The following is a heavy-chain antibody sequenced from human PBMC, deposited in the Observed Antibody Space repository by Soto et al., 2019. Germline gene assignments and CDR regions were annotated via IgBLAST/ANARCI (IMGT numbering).Heavy chain of an antibody. V-gene: IGHV3-9*01. CDR1: GFTFDDYA. CDR3: AKAIAAGPLGRFDS. J-gene: IGHJ4*02. Sequence: DVQLVESGGGLVQPGRSLRLSCAASGFTFDDYAMHWVRQAPGKGVEWVSGISWNSGSIGYADSVKGRFTISRDNAKNYLYLQMNSLRAEYTALYYCAKAIAAGPLGRFDSWGQGTLVTVSS. D-gene: IGHD6-13*01. CDR2: ISWNSGSI.